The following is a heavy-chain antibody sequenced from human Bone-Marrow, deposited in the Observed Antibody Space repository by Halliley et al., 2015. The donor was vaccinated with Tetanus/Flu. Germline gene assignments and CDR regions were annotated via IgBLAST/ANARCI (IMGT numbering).Heavy chain of an antibody. J-gene: IGHJ4*02. CDR2: IHSNESP. D-gene: IGHD5-12*01. V-gene: IGHV4-59*01. Sequence: GKGLGWLAFIHSNESPEYTASLKSRISITLDPSKNEFSLKLTSVPAPDTAVYYCVAGAGWLPDYWGRGVLVTVSS. CDR3: VAGAGWLPDY.